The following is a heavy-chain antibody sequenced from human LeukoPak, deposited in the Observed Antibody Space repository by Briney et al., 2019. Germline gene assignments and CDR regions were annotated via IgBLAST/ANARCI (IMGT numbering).Heavy chain of an antibody. CDR3: ARGLGGGNSVYFDL. CDR1: DGSFSAYC. Sequence: PSETLSLTCAVYDGSFSAYCWSWIRQPPGKGLEWIGEIYHSGSANYNPSLQSRVTISVDTSENQFSLKLSSVTAADTAVYYCARGLGGGNSVYFDLWGRGTLVTVSS. V-gene: IGHV4-34*01. J-gene: IGHJ2*01. CDR2: IYHSGSA. D-gene: IGHD4-23*01.